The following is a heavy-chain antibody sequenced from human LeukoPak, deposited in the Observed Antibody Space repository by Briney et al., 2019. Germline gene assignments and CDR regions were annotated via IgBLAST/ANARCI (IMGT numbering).Heavy chain of an antibody. Sequence: GESLKISCKGSGYSFNSYWIGWVRQMPGKGLEWLGLIYPGDSDTRYSPSFQGQVTISADKSISTAYLQWSSLKTSDTAMYFCARRYYDSSGYSRHFDYWGQGTLVTVSS. D-gene: IGHD3-22*01. J-gene: IGHJ4*02. CDR3: ARRYYDSSGYSRHFDY. CDR2: IYPGDSDT. CDR1: GYSFNSYW. V-gene: IGHV5-51*01.